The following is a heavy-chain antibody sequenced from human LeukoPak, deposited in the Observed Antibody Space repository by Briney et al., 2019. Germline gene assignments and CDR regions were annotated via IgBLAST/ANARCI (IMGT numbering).Heavy chain of an antibody. Sequence: PGGSLRLSCAASGFTFSDYYMSWIRQAPGKGLEWVSYISSSGSTIYYADSVKGRFTISRDNAKNSLYLQMNSLRAEDTAVYYCASRDLDYGGNSYAFDIWGQGTMVTVSS. CDR2: ISSSGSTI. D-gene: IGHD4-23*01. CDR1: GFTFSDYY. V-gene: IGHV3-11*04. CDR3: ASRDLDYGGNSYAFDI. J-gene: IGHJ3*02.